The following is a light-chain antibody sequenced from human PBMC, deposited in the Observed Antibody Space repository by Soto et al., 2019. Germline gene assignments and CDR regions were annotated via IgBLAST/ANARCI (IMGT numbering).Light chain of an antibody. CDR1: QSVRSSD. V-gene: IGKV3-20*01. J-gene: IGKJ4*01. Sequence: EIVLTQSPGTRSLSPGERATLFCRASQSVRSSDLAWYQQKPGQTPSLLIYGVSSRATGTPDRFSGSGSGTDFTLTISRLEPEDFAVYYCQQYGTSPLTFGGGTKVDIK. CDR2: GVS. CDR3: QQYGTSPLT.